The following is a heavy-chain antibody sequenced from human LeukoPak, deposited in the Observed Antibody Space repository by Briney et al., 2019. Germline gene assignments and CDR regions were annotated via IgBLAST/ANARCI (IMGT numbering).Heavy chain of an antibody. CDR1: GYTFTSYG. CDR2: ISAYNGNT. D-gene: IGHD3-10*01. J-gene: IGHJ6*02. CDR3: ARLWFGELTGYYYGMDV. Sequence: GASVKVSCKASGYTFTSYGISWVRQAPGQGLEWMGWISAYNGNTNYAQKLQGRVTMTTDTSTSTAYMELRSLRSDDTAVYYCARLWFGELTGYYYGMDVWGQGTTVTVSS. V-gene: IGHV1-18*01.